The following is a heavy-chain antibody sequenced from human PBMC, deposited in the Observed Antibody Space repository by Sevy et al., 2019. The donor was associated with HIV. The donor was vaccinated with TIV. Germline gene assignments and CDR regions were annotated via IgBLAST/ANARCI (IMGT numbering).Heavy chain of an antibody. CDR2: FDSQDGET. CDR3: ATTKDYYDSSGYPFDY. J-gene: IGHJ4*02. V-gene: IGHV1-24*01. CDR1: GYTLTELS. Sequence: ASVNVSCKVSGYTLTELSMHWVRQAPGKGLEWMGSFDSQDGETIYAHNFQGRVTMTEDRSTGTAYMELSSLRSEDTAVYYCATTKDYYDSSGYPFDYWGQGTLVTVSS. D-gene: IGHD3-22*01.